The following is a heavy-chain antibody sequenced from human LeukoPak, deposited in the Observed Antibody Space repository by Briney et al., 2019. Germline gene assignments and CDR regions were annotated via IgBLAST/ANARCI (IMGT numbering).Heavy chain of an antibody. CDR2: ISYDGSNK. V-gene: IGHV3-30*18. Sequence: GGSLRLSCAASGFTFSSYGMHWVRQAPGKGLEWVAVISYDGSNKYYADSVKGRFTISRDNSKNTLYLQMNSLRAEDTAVYYCAKDRVDWALFDYWGQGTLVTVSS. D-gene: IGHD3-9*01. J-gene: IGHJ4*02. CDR3: AKDRVDWALFDY. CDR1: GFTFSSYG.